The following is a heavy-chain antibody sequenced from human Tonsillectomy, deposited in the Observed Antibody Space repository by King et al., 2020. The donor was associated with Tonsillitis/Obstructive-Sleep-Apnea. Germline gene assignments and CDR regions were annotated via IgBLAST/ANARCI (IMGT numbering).Heavy chain of an antibody. D-gene: IGHD3-16*01. CDR3: AGDEGGLWYYYGMDV. V-gene: IGHV3-30*04. J-gene: IGHJ6*02. CDR1: GFTFSSYA. CDR2: ISYDGSNK. Sequence: VQLVESGGGVVQPGRSLRLSCAASGFTFSSYAMHWVRQAPGKGLEWVAVISYDGSNKYYADSVKGRFTISRDNSKNTLYLQMNSLRAEDTAVYYCAGDEGGLWYYYGMDVWGQGTTVTVSS.